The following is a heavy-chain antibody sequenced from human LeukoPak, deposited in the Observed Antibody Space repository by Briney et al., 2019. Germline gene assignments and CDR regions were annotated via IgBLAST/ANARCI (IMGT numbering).Heavy chain of an antibody. CDR3: ERGAAEGLDY. J-gene: IGHJ4*02. CDR1: GYTFTSYS. D-gene: IGHD6-13*01. Sequence: ASVKVSCKASGYTFTSYSVHWVRQAPGQRLEWMGWINAGNGNTKYSQKFQGRVTVTRDTSANTAYMELSSLTSEDTAVYHCERGAAEGLDYWGQGILVTVSS. CDR2: INAGNGNT. V-gene: IGHV1-3*01.